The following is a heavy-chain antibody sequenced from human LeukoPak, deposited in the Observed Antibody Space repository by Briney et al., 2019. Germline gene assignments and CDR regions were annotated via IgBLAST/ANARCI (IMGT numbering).Heavy chain of an antibody. J-gene: IGHJ4*02. D-gene: IGHD4-17*01. V-gene: IGHV4-30-2*01. CDR2: IYHSGST. CDR1: GGSISSGGYY. Sequence: PSQTLSLTCTVSGGSISSGGYYWSWIRQPPGKGLEWIGYIYHSGSTYYNPSLKSRVTISVDRSKNQFSLKLSSVTAADTAVYYCASHGDYVGFDYWGQGTLVTVSS. CDR3: ASHGDYVGFDY.